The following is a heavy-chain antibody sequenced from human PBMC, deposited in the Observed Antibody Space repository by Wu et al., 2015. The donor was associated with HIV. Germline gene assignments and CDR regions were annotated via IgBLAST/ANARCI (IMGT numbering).Heavy chain of an antibody. CDR3: AREAVAGSHYYYYMDV. D-gene: IGHD6-19*01. J-gene: IGHJ6*03. CDR2: INPNSGGT. Sequence: QVQLVQSGAEVKKPGASVKVSCKASGYTFTGYYMHWVRQAPGQGLEWMGWINPNSGGTNYAQKFQGRVTMTRDTSISTAYMELSRLRSDDTAVYYCAREAVAGSHYYYYMDVWGKGTTVTVSS. CDR1: GYTFTGYY. V-gene: IGHV1-2*02.